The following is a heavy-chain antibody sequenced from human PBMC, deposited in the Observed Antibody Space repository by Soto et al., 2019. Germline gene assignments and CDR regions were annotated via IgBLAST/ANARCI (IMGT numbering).Heavy chain of an antibody. J-gene: IGHJ4*02. D-gene: IGHD3-22*01. Sequence: PGGSLRLSCAASGFTFSSYVMHWVRQAPGKGLEWVALIWIDGSNEYYEDSVKGRFTISRDNSKNTLYLQMNSLRAEDTAVYYCARLTSIDYYDSSGYYGSFDYWGQGALVTVSS. CDR2: IWIDGSNE. CDR3: ARLTSIDYYDSSGYYGSFDY. V-gene: IGHV3-33*01. CDR1: GFTFSSYV.